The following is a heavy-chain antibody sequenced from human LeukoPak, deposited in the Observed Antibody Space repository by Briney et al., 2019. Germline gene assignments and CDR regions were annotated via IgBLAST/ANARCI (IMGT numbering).Heavy chain of an antibody. Sequence: SETLSLTCTVSGDSISSSSAYWGWIRQPPGEGLEWIGYIYYSGSTYYNPSLKSRVTMSVDTSKNQFSLKLSSVTAADTAVYYCARYYSGSYGFDYWGQGTLVTVSS. D-gene: IGHD1-26*01. CDR3: ARYYSGSYGFDY. J-gene: IGHJ4*02. CDR1: GDSISSSSAY. V-gene: IGHV4-39*01. CDR2: IYYSGST.